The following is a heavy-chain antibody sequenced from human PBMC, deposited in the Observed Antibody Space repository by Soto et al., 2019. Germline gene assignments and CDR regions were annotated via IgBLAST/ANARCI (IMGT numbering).Heavy chain of an antibody. CDR1: GGSISSYY. D-gene: IGHD3-9*01. V-gene: IGHV4-59*01. J-gene: IGHJ4*02. CDR2: IYYSGST. CDR3: ARENYDILTGYFDY. Sequence: PSETLSLTCTVSGGSISSYYWSWIRQPPGKGLEWIGYIYYSGSTNYNPSLKSRVTISVDTSKNQFSLKLSSVTAADTAVYYCARENYDILTGYFDYWGQGTLVTVSS.